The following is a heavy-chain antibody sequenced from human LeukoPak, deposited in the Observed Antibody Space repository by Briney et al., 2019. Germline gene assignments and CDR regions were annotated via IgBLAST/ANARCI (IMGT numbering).Heavy chain of an antibody. J-gene: IGHJ6*03. CDR1: GFTFSNYA. Sequence: GGSLRLSCAASGFTFSNYAMNWVRQAPGKGLEWVSAISGSGGSTYYADSVKGRFTISRDNSKNTLYLQMNSLRAEDTAVYYCAKGTGGTLYYYYYRDVWGKGTTVTVSS. CDR3: AKGTGGTLYYYYYRDV. V-gene: IGHV3-23*01. CDR2: ISGSGGST. D-gene: IGHD1-14*01.